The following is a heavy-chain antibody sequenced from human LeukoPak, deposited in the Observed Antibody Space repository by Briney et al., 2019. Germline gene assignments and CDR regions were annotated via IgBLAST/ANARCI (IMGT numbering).Heavy chain of an antibody. V-gene: IGHV3-30*18. D-gene: IGHD6-19*01. Sequence: PGRSLRLSCAASGFTFSSYGMHWVRQAPGKGLEWVAVISYDGSNKYYADSVKGRFTFSRDNSKNTLYLQMNRLRSEDTAVYYCAKDRGSASGWYHFDYWGQGTLVTVSS. CDR2: ISYDGSNK. J-gene: IGHJ4*02. CDR3: AKDRGSASGWYHFDY. CDR1: GFTFSSYG.